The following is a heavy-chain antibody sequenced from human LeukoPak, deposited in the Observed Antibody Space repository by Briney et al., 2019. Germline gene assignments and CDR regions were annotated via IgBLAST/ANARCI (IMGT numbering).Heavy chain of an antibody. CDR2: ISGSGSST. CDR1: GFTFSSYD. Sequence: GGSLRLSCAASGFTFSSYDMSWVRQAPGKGLEWVSGISGSGSSTYYADSVKGRFTISRDNSKSTLYLQMNSLRAEDTAVYYCAKDRHAPGRYCSSTICFPFDPWGQGALVTVSS. D-gene: IGHD2-2*01. CDR3: AKDRHAPGRYCSSTICFPFDP. V-gene: IGHV3-23*01. J-gene: IGHJ5*02.